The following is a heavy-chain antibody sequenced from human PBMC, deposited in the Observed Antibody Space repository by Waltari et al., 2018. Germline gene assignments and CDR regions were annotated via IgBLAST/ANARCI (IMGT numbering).Heavy chain of an antibody. CDR3: ARVPGYSI. J-gene: IGHJ3*02. Sequence: QVQLRESGPGLVQPSETLSPPCPAAGGSISRYYWSWIRQPPGKGLEWIRYIYYSGSTNYNPSLKSRVTISVDTSKNQFSLKLSSVTAADTAVYYCARVPGYSIWGQGTMVTVSS. D-gene: IGHD3-22*01. V-gene: IGHV4-59*01. CDR1: GGSISRYY. CDR2: IYYSGST.